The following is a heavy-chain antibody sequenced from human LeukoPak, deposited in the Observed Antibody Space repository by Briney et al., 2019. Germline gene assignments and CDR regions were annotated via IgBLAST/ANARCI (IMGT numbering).Heavy chain of an antibody. V-gene: IGHV6-1*01. CDR3: TREVAGTGGFDC. CDR2: TYHRSTWYD. Sequence: SQALSLTCAISGDSVSSNNAAWNWIRQSPSRGLEWLGRTYHRSTWYDDYVVSVRSRLTITPDISKNRVSLQLNSVTPEDTAVYYCTREVAGTGGFDCWGQGITVTVSS. CDR1: GDSVSSNNAA. J-gene: IGHJ4*02. D-gene: IGHD6-13*01.